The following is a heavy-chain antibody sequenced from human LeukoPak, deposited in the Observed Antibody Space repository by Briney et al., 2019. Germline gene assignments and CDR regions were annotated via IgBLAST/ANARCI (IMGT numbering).Heavy chain of an antibody. V-gene: IGHV4-34*01. D-gene: IGHD5-18*01. CDR2: INHSGST. CDR1: GGSFSGYY. J-gene: IGHJ4*02. CDR3: ARGGFMGYSYGPVPPVFDY. Sequence: SETLSLTCAVYGGSFSGYYWSWIRQPPGKGLEWIGEINHSGSTNYNPSLKSRVTISVNTSKNQFSLKLISVTAADTAVYYCARGGFMGYSYGPVPPVFDYWGQGTLVTVSS.